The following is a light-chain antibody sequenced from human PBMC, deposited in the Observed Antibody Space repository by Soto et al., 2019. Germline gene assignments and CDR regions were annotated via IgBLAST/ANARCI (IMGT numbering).Light chain of an antibody. V-gene: IGLV1-40*01. CDR3: QAYDSSLSAWV. CDR2: GNN. CDR1: SSNIGAAYD. J-gene: IGLJ3*02. Sequence: QSVLTQPPSVSGAPGQKVTISCTRSSSNIGAAYDVHWYQHLPGTAPKLLIYGNNNRPSGVPDRFSGSKSGTSASRAITGLQAEDEADYYCQAYDSSLSAWVFGGGTKLTVL.